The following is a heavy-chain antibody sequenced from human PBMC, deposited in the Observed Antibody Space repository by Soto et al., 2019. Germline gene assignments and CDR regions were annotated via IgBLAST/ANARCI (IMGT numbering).Heavy chain of an antibody. Sequence: QITLKESGPTLVKPTHTLTLTCTSSGFSLTTSGVGAGWIRQPPGKAMEWLALNYWDDDERYSPSLRSRLANTKDSSKNHVVLTLANVVPVYTATYYCARSPIFGLDMSFAWDIWGQGSMVTVSS. J-gene: IGHJ3*02. D-gene: IGHD3-3*01. CDR3: ARSPIFGLDMSFAWDI. CDR1: GFSLTTSGVG. V-gene: IGHV2-5*02. CDR2: NYWDDDE.